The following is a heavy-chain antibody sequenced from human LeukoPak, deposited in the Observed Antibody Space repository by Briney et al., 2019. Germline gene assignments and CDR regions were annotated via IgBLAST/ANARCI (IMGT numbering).Heavy chain of an antibody. CDR3: ARQGYSSSSGFDY. D-gene: IGHD6-6*01. J-gene: IGHJ4*02. V-gene: IGHV4-39*01. Sequence: PSETLSLTCTVSGGSISSSSYYWGWIRQPPGKGLEWIGSIYYSGSTYYNPSLKSRVTISVDTSKNQFSLKLSSVTAADTAVYYCARQGYSSSSGFDYSGQGTLVTVSS. CDR1: GGSISSSSYY. CDR2: IYYSGST.